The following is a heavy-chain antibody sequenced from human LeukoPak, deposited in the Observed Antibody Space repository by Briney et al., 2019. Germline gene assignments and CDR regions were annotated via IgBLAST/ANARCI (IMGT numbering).Heavy chain of an antibody. J-gene: IGHJ4*02. CDR3: VLNYYDSSGAFDY. CDR2: IDWDYDK. D-gene: IGHD3-22*01. CDR1: GFSLSTSGMR. Sequence: SGPTLVNPTQTLTLTCTFSGFSLSTSGMRASWIRQPPGKALEWLARIDWDYDKFYSTSLKTRLTISKDTSKNQVVLTMTNMDPVDTATYYCVLNYYDSSGAFDYWGQGTLVTVSS. V-gene: IGHV2-70*04.